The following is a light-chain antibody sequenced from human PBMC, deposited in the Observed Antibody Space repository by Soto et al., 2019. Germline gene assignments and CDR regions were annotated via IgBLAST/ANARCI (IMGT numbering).Light chain of an antibody. V-gene: IGLV1-44*01. Sequence: QSALTQPPSASGTPGQRVTISCSGSRFNIGRNTVNWYQQLPGSAPKLLIYSSNQRPSGVPDRFSGSRSGTSASLAISGLQSEDEADYYCAAWDDSLNGVVFGGGTKLTVL. J-gene: IGLJ2*01. CDR1: RFNIGRNT. CDR2: SSN. CDR3: AAWDDSLNGVV.